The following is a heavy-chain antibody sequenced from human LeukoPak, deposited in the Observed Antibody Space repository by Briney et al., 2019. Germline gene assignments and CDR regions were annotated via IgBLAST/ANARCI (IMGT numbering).Heavy chain of an antibody. Sequence: ASVKVSCKASGGTFSSYAISWVRQAPGQGLEWMGGILPIFGTANYAQKFQGRVTITADESTSTAYMELSSLRSEDTAVYYCARDRYCSSTRCYYYFDYWGQGTLVTVSS. CDR2: ILPIFGTA. CDR3: ARDRYCSSTRCYYYFDY. D-gene: IGHD2-2*01. CDR1: GGTFSSYA. V-gene: IGHV1-69*13. J-gene: IGHJ4*02.